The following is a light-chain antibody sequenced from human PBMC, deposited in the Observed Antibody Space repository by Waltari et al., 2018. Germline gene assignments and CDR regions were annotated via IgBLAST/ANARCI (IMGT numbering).Light chain of an antibody. CDR3: QQYNNWPRT. J-gene: IGKJ4*01. CDR2: GAS. Sequence: EIVMTRSPATMSVSPGERATISCRASQSVSSKLAWYQQKPGQAPRLLFYGASTRATGIPARFSGSGSGTEFTLTISSLQSEDFAVYYCQQYNNWPRTFGGGTKVEIK. V-gene: IGKV3-15*01. CDR1: QSVSSK.